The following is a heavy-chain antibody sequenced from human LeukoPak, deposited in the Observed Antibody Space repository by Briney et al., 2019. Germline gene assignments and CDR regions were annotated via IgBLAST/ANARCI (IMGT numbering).Heavy chain of an antibody. CDR3: ARLYSSSRYNYYYYYYMDV. CDR2: IYYSGST. Sequence: SETLSLTCTVSGGSISSSSYYWGWIRQPPGKGLEWIGSIYYSGSTYYNPSLKSRVTISVDTSKNQFSLKLSSVTAADTAVYYCARLYSSSRYNYYYYYYMDVWGKGTTVTVSS. D-gene: IGHD6-13*01. CDR1: GGSISSSSYY. V-gene: IGHV4-39*07. J-gene: IGHJ6*03.